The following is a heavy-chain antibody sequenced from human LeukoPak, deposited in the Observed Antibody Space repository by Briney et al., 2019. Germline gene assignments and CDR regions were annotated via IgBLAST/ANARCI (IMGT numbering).Heavy chain of an antibody. V-gene: IGHV4-39*07. D-gene: IGHD2-15*01. CDR1: GGSISSSSYY. CDR3: ARDGYCSGGSCYPFDY. CDR2: IYYSGST. J-gene: IGHJ4*02. Sequence: SETLSLTCTVSGGSISSSSYYWGWIRQPPGKELEWIGSIYYSGSTYYNPSLKSRVTISVDTSKNQFSLKLSSVTAADTAVYYCARDGYCSGGSCYPFDYWGQGTLVTVSS.